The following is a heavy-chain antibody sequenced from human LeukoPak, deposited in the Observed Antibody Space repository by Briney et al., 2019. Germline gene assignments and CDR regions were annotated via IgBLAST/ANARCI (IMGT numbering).Heavy chain of an antibody. J-gene: IGHJ6*03. Sequence: EGSLRLSCAASGFTFSDYNMHWVRQGPGMGLEWVSYITSSSSYIYYADSVKGRFTISRDNAKNSLYLQMNSLRAEDTAVYYCARDSPQDSSSSEGYYYYYYMDVWGKGTTVTVSS. CDR2: ITSSSSYI. V-gene: IGHV3-21*01. D-gene: IGHD6-6*01. CDR3: ARDSPQDSSSSEGYYYYYYMDV. CDR1: GFTFSDYN.